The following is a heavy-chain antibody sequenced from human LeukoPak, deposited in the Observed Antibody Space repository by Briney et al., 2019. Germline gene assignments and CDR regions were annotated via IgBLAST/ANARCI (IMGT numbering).Heavy chain of an antibody. D-gene: IGHD6-13*01. CDR3: ARHLIAAAERYDY. CDR1: GGSISSSSYY. V-gene: IGHV4-39*01. CDR2: IYYIGST. J-gene: IGHJ4*02. Sequence: PSETLSLTCTVSGGSISSSSYYWGWIRQPPGKGLEWIGSIYYIGSTYYNPSLKSRVTISVDTSKNQFSLKLSSVTAADTAVYYCARHLIAAAERYDYWGQGSPV.